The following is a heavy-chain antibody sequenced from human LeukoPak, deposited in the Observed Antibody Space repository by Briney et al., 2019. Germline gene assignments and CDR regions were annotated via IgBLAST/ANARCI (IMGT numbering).Heavy chain of an antibody. J-gene: IGHJ6*03. V-gene: IGHV4-4*02. Sequence: SGTLSLTCAVSGGSISSSNWWSWVRQPPGEGLEWIGEILHSGSTNYNPSLKSRVTISVDKSKNQFSLRLNSVTAADTAVYYCARIRGAGRDYYYYYFDVWGKGTTVTVSS. CDR2: ILHSGST. CDR3: ARIRGAGRDYYYYYFDV. CDR1: GGSISSSNW. D-gene: IGHD6-19*01.